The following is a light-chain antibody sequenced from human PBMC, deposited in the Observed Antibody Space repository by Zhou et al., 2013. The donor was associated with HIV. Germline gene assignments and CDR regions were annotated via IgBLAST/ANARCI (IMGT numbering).Light chain of an antibody. J-gene: IGKJ3*01. V-gene: IGKV3-20*01. CDR3: QQYGSSPT. CDR1: QSVSSY. CDR2: DAS. Sequence: EIVLTQSPGTLSLSPGERATLSCRASQSVSSYLAWYQQKPGQAPRLLIYDASSRATGVPDRFSGGGSGTDFTLTISRLEPEDFAVYYCQQYGSSPTFGPGTKVDIK.